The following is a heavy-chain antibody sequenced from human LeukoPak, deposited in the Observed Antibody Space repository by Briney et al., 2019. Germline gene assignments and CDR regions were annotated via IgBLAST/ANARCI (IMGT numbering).Heavy chain of an antibody. J-gene: IGHJ3*02. CDR2: ISYDGSNK. D-gene: IGHD3-22*01. CDR1: GFTFSSYA. V-gene: IGHV3-30*04. CDR3: ARVRWLSPLDAFDI. Sequence: GGSLRLSCAASGFTFSSYAMHWVRQAPGKGLEWVAVISYDGSNKYYADSVKGRFTISRDNSKNTPYLQMNSLRAEDTAVYYCARVRWLSPLDAFDIWGQGTMVTVSS.